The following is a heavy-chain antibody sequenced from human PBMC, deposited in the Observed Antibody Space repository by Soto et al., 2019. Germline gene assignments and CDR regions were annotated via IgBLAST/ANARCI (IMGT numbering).Heavy chain of an antibody. CDR3: ARVRHIQLWLRRDYYGMDV. CDR2: INPNGGST. J-gene: IGHJ6*02. D-gene: IGHD5-18*01. V-gene: IGHV1-46*03. Sequence: ASVKVSCKASGYIFTDYYMHWARQAPGQELEWMGIINPNGGSTSYAQKFQGRVTMTRDTSTSTVYMELSSLRSEDTAVYYCARVRHIQLWLRRDYYGMDVWGQGTTVTVSS. CDR1: GYIFTDYY.